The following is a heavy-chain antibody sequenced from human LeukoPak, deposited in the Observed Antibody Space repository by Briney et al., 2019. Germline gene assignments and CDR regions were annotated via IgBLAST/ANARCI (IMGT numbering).Heavy chain of an antibody. CDR1: GGYIGSYY. CDR3: AREGDYGDYSKSFYYMDV. CDR2: IYMSENT. V-gene: IGHV4-4*07. D-gene: IGHD4-17*01. Sequence: SETLSLTCTVSGGYIGSYYWSWIRPPAGKGLEWIGRIYMSENTDYNPSLKSRVTMSVDMSTSQVSLRLTSVTAADTAVYYCAREGDYGDYSKSFYYMDVWGKGTTVTVSS. J-gene: IGHJ6*03.